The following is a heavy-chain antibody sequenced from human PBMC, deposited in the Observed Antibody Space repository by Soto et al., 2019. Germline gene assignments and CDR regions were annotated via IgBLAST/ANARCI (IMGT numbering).Heavy chain of an antibody. CDR2: IYSSGST. D-gene: IGHD4-17*01. CDR3: ACASEMTTLTTGGLDY. Sequence: QVQLQESGPGLVKPSQTLSLTCTVSGGSISSGGDYWTWIRQHPGKGLEWIGYIYSSGSTYYNPSLKSRITISVDTSQNQFSLKLSSVTAADTAVYYGACASEMTTLTTGGLDYWGQGTLVTVSS. CDR1: GGSISSGGDY. J-gene: IGHJ4*02. V-gene: IGHV4-31*03.